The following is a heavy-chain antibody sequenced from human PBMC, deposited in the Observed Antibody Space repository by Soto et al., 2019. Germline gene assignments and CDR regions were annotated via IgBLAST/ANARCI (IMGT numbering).Heavy chain of an antibody. D-gene: IGHD3-22*01. CDR2: ISGSGGST. V-gene: IGHV3-23*01. J-gene: IGHJ4*02. Sequence: PGGSLRLSCAASGFTFSSYAMSWVRQAPGKGLEWVSAISGSGGSTYYADSVKGRFTISRDNSKNTLYLQMNSLRAEDTAVYYCAKSPNYYDSSGYFDYWGQGTLVTVYS. CDR1: GFTFSSYA. CDR3: AKSPNYYDSSGYFDY.